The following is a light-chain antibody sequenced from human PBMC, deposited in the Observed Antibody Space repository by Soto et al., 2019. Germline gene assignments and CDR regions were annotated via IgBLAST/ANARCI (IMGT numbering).Light chain of an antibody. Sequence: QSALTQPASVSGSPGQSITISCTGTSSDVGGYNYASWYQQHPGKAPKLMIYEVSNRPSGVSNRFSGSKSANTASLTISGLQAEDEADYFCSSYGSTSTRYVFGTGTKLTVL. CDR3: SSYGSTSTRYV. CDR1: SSDVGGYNY. CDR2: EVS. V-gene: IGLV2-14*01. J-gene: IGLJ1*01.